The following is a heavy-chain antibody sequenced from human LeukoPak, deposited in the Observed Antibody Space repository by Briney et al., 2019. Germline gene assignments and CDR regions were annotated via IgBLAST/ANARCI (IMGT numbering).Heavy chain of an antibody. CDR3: ARVSCTSTSCPGWIDP. CDR1: GGSFSGYY. V-gene: IGHV4-59*01. Sequence: SETLSLTCAVYGGSFSGYYWSWIRQPPGKGLDWIGYICYSGTTNYNPSLKSRVTISLDTSKKQLSLKLSSVTAADTAVYYCARVSCTSTSCPGWIDPWGQGTLVTVSS. D-gene: IGHD2-2*01. CDR2: ICYSGTT. J-gene: IGHJ5*02.